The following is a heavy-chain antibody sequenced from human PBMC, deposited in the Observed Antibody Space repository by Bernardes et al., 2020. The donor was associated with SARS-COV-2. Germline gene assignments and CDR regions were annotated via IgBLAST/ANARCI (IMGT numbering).Heavy chain of an antibody. Sequence: GGSLRLACAASGFTFNIYAIHWVRQAPGKGLEWVAVISSDGSHQTYADSVKGRVIISRDNSKNTVYLQLNSLGPEDTAMYHCARDVGYGGTGWYDLWGQGTQVTVSS. D-gene: IGHD5-18*01. CDR1: GFTFNIYA. V-gene: IGHV3-30*01. CDR2: ISSDGSHQ. J-gene: IGHJ5*02. CDR3: ARDVGYGGTGWYDL.